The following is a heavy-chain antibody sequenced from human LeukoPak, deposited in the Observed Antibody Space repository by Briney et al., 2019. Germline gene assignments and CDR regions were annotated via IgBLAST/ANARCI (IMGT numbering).Heavy chain of an antibody. Sequence: GGSLRLSCAASGFTFSSYWMHWVRQAPGKGLVWVSRIYSDGTSTSYADSVKGRFTISRDNAKNTLYLQMNSLRAEDTAVYYCARERGPTVVVPAAILPRAFDIWGQGTMVTVSS. D-gene: IGHD2-2*02. J-gene: IGHJ3*02. CDR3: ARERGPTVVVPAAILPRAFDI. CDR1: GFTFSSYW. CDR2: IYSDGTST. V-gene: IGHV3-74*01.